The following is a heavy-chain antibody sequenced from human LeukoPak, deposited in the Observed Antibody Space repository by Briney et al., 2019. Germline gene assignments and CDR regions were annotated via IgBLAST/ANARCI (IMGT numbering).Heavy chain of an antibody. V-gene: IGHV3-23*01. J-gene: IGHJ5*02. Sequence: GGSLRLSCAASGFTFSSYAMSWVRQAPGKGLEWVSAISGSGGSTYYADSVKGRFTISRDNSKNTLYLQMNSLRAEDTAVYYCAKDLPPHHIVVVPAAIDWFDPWGQGTLVTVSS. CDR1: GFTFSSYA. D-gene: IGHD2-2*01. CDR3: AKDLPPHHIVVVPAAIDWFDP. CDR2: ISGSGGST.